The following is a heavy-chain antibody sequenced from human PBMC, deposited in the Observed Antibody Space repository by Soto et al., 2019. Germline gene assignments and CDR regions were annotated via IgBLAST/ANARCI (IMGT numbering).Heavy chain of an antibody. CDR2: ISGSGGTT. V-gene: IGHV3-23*01. D-gene: IGHD3-22*01. CDR3: AKVERYYYDSSGYYSSPLF. Sequence: EVQLLESGGGLVQPGGSLRLSCVASGFTLSSYAMSWVRQAPGKGLEWVSAISGSGGTTYYADSVKGRFTISRDTSKNTLYLQMNSLRAEDTAVYYCAKVERYYYDSSGYYSSPLFWGQGTLVTVSS. CDR1: GFTLSSYA. J-gene: IGHJ4*02.